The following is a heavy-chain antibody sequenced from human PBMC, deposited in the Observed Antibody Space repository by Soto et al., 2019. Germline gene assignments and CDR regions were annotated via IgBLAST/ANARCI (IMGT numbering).Heavy chain of an antibody. CDR1: GVSISSGGYY. Sequence: SETRSLTCTVSGVSISSGGYYWSWIRQTPGKGLEWIGYIYYSENTYYNPSLKSRVTISVDTSKNQFSLRLSSVTAADTALYYCARQGYYGSGSYYNFRWFAPWGQGTLVTVSS. CDR3: ARQGYYGSGSYYNFRWFAP. J-gene: IGHJ5*02. V-gene: IGHV4-30-4*01. CDR2: IYYSENT. D-gene: IGHD3-10*01.